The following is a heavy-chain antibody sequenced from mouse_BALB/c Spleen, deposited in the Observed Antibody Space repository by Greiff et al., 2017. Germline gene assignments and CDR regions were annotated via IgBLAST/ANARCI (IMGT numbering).Heavy chain of an antibody. J-gene: IGHJ4*01. D-gene: IGHD1-1*01. CDR1: GFTFSSYA. CDR3: AREYYGSAYAMDY. V-gene: IGHV5-6-5*01. Sequence: EVKVVESGGGLVKPGGSLKLSCAASGFTFSSYAMSWVRQTPEKRLEWVASISSGGSTYYPDSVKGRFTSSRDNARNILYLQMSSLGSGDTAMYYCAREYYGSAYAMDYGGQGTSVTVSS. CDR2: ISSGGST.